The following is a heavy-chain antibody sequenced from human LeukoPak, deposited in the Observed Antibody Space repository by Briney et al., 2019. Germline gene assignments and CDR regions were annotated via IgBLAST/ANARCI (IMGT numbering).Heavy chain of an antibody. V-gene: IGHV5-51*01. CDR1: GYSFTSYW. CDR3: ARRGSCGGDCYWFDY. CDR2: IYPGDSDT. J-gene: IGHJ4*02. Sequence: GESLKISCKGSGYSFTSYWTGWVRQMPGKGLEWMGIIYPGDSDTRYSLSFQGQVTISADKSISTAYLQWSSLKASDTAMYYCARRGSCGGDCYWFDYWGQGTLVTVSS. D-gene: IGHD2-21*02.